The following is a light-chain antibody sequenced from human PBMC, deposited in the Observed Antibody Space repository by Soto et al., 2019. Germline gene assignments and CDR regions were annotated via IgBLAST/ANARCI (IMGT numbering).Light chain of an antibody. CDR2: GVS. V-gene: IGKV3-20*01. CDR3: QQYGSSPPIT. CDR1: QSISGSY. J-gene: IGKJ5*01. Sequence: EIVITQSPDTLSVSPLERATLSFTASQSISGSYLAWYQQKPGQAPRVVIYGVSRRATGIPDRFSGSGSGTDFTLTISRLEPEDFAVYYCQQYGSSPPITFGQGTRLEIK.